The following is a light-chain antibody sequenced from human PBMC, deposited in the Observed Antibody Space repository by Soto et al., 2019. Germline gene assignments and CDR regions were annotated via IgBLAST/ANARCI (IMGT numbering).Light chain of an antibody. CDR2: GAS. CDR1: QSVSSN. Sequence: EIVMTQSPATLSVSLGERATLSCRASQSVSSNLAWYQLKPGQAPRLLIYGASTRATGIPARFSASGSGTDFTLTISDVQPEDFALYYCHQRQSWPRTFGQGTKVDIK. J-gene: IGKJ1*01. V-gene: IGKV3-15*01. CDR3: HQRQSWPRT.